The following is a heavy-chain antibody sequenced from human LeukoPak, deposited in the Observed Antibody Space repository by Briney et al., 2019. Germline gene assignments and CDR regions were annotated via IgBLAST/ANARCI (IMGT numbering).Heavy chain of an antibody. D-gene: IGHD3-9*01. CDR2: IWYDGSNK. V-gene: IGHV3-33*01. Sequence: GGSLRLSCAASGFTFSSYGMHWVRQAPGKGLEWVAVIWYDGSNKYYADSVKGRFTISRDNSKNTLYLQMNSLRAEDTAVYYCARALMYYDILTGRDAFDIWGQGTMVTVSS. CDR3: ARALMYYDILTGRDAFDI. J-gene: IGHJ3*02. CDR1: GFTFSSYG.